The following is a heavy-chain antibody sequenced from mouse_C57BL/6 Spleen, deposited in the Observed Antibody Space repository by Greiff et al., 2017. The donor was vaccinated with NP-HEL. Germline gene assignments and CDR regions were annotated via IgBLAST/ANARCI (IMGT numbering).Heavy chain of an antibody. V-gene: IGHV1-50*01. J-gene: IGHJ1*03. Sequence: QVQLQQPGAELVKPGASVKLSCKASGYTFTSYWMQWVKQRPGQGLEWIGEIDPSDSYTNYNQKFKGKATLTVDTSSSTAYMQLSSLTSEDSAVYYCARRDSNYWYFDVWGTGTTVTVSS. D-gene: IGHD2-5*01. CDR3: ARRDSNYWYFDV. CDR1: GYTFTSYW. CDR2: IDPSDSYT.